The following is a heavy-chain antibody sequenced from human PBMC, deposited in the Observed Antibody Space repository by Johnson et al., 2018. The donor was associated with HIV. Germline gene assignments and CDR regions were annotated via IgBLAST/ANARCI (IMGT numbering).Heavy chain of an antibody. CDR2: ISYDGSNK. J-gene: IGHJ3*02. CDR3: ARDLLSRAFDI. CDR1: GFTFSSYA. Sequence: QVQLVESWGGVVQPGRSLRLSCAASGFTFSSYAMHWVRQAPGKGLEWVAVISYDGSNKYYADSVKGRFTISRDNSKNTLYLQMNSLRAEDTAVYYCARDLLSRAFDIWGQGTMVTVSS. V-gene: IGHV3-30-3*01.